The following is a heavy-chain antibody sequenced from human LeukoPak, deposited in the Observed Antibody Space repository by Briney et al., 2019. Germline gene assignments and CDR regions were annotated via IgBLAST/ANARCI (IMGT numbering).Heavy chain of an antibody. J-gene: IGHJ5*02. V-gene: IGHV3-30*02. CDR3: ADAYGP. D-gene: IGHD4-17*01. CDR1: GFTFSSYG. Sequence: GGSLRLSCAASGFTFSSYGMHWVRQAPGKGLEWVAFIQYDGSNKYYADSVKGRFTISRDNSKNTLYLQLDSLRPEDTAVYYCADAYGPWGQGTLVTVSS. CDR2: IQYDGSNK.